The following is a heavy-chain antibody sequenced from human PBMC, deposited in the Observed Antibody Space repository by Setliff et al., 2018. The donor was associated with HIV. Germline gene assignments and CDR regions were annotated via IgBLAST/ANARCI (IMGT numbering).Heavy chain of an antibody. Sequence: ASVKVSCKASGYTFTSYGISWVRQAPGQGLEWMGWISAYNGNTNYAQKLQGRLTMTTDTSTGTAYMELRSLRSDDTAVYYCALDPPSSGWYRALYWGQGTLVTVSS. D-gene: IGHD6-19*01. J-gene: IGHJ4*02. CDR2: ISAYNGNT. CDR3: ALDPPSSGWYRALY. V-gene: IGHV1-18*01. CDR1: GYTFTSYG.